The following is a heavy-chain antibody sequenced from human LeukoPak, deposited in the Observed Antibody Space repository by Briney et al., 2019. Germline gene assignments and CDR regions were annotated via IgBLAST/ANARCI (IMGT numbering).Heavy chain of an antibody. Sequence: ASVKVSCKASGYTFTDYYMHWVRQAPGQGLEWMGWINPDSGGTNYAQKFQGRVTMTRDTSISTAYMELSRLRSDDTAVYYCARSYYDSSGYYPRAYFDYWGQGTLVTVSS. CDR1: GYTFTDYY. CDR3: ARSYYDSSGYYPRAYFDY. J-gene: IGHJ4*02. D-gene: IGHD3-22*01. V-gene: IGHV1-2*02. CDR2: INPDSGGT.